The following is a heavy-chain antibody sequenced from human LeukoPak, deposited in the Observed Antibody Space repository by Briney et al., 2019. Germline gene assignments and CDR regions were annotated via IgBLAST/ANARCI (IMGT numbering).Heavy chain of an antibody. V-gene: IGHV4-34*01. CDR3: ARDPTTVVTTPYYFDV. D-gene: IGHD4-23*01. J-gene: IGHJ3*01. CDR1: GGSFSGYH. CDR2: INDRGQT. Sequence: SGTLSLTRAVHGGSFSGYHWNWIRPSPGKGREWIGEINDRGQTNYTPSLESRVTISVDTSKKQFSLKLNSVTAADTAVYYCARDPTTVVTTPYYFDVWSQGTMVTVSS.